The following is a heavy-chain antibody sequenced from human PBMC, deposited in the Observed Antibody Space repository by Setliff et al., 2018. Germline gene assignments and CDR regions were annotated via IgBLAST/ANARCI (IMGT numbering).Heavy chain of an antibody. D-gene: IGHD1-26*01. CDR3: ATDVNQWDPTYMDV. CDR2: LQTYSGHT. J-gene: IGHJ6*03. CDR1: GDSIPKNA. Sequence: ASVKVSCKASGDSIPKNAISWVRQAPGQGLEWMGWLQTYSGHTNYAQKFRGRATMTTDTSTKTAYLELRALTSDDTAVYYCATDVNQWDPTYMDVWGEGTTVTVSS. V-gene: IGHV1-18*01.